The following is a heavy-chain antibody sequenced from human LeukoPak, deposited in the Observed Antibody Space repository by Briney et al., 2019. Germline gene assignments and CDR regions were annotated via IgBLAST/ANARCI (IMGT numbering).Heavy chain of an antibody. J-gene: IGHJ4*02. Sequence: PGGTLRLSCAASGFTFSSYGMSWVRQAPGKGLEWVSAISGSGGSTYYADSVKGRFTISRDNPKNTLYLQMNSLRAEDTAVYYCAKDPRGYSYGYRDWGQGTLVTVSS. CDR3: AKDPRGYSYGYRD. CDR1: GFTFSSYG. V-gene: IGHV3-23*01. D-gene: IGHD5-18*01. CDR2: ISGSGGST.